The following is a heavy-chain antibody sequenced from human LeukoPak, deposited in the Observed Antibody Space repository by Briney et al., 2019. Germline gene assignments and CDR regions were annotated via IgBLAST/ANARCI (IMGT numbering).Heavy chain of an antibody. CDR1: GYTFNDYY. Sequence: ASVKVSFTASGYTFNDYYLHLARQAPGQGLEWMAWINPNRGGTNSPQKFQGRVTMTRDTSISTAYMELTSLRSDDTAVYYCASALIAVDGTSFDSWGQGTLVTVSS. V-gene: IGHV1-2*02. J-gene: IGHJ4*02. CDR3: ASALIAVDGTSFDS. D-gene: IGHD6-19*01. CDR2: INPNRGGT.